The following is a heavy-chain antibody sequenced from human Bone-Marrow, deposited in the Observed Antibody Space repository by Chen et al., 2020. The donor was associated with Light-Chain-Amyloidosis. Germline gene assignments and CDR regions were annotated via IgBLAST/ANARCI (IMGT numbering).Heavy chain of an antibody. CDR1: GFTFRNHW. CDR3: ARWEYNSGWYWLDS. CDR2: IEQDGSEK. J-gene: IGHJ5*01. D-gene: IGHD6-19*01. V-gene: IGHV3-7*01. Sequence: EAQLVESGGGLVQPGGSPRLSCAASGFTFRNHWMSWVRQAPGKGLEWVANIEQDGSEKYFVDSVRGRFIISRDNTKTSLYLQMTSLRAEDTAVYYCARWEYNSGWYWLDSWGQGTLVTVSS.